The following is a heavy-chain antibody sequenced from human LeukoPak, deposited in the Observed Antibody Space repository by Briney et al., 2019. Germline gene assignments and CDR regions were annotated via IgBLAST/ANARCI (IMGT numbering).Heavy chain of an antibody. Sequence: SETLSLTCTVSGGSISSSSYYWGWIRQPPGKGLEWIGSIYYSGSTYYNPSLKSRVTISVDTSKNQFSLKLSSVTAADTAVYYCASLGRYCSSTSCYEDCSGGSCYPDYWGQGTLVTVSS. CDR3: ASLGRYCSSTSCYEDCSGGSCYPDY. D-gene: IGHD2-2*01. V-gene: IGHV4-39*01. J-gene: IGHJ4*02. CDR1: GGSISSSSYY. CDR2: IYYSGST.